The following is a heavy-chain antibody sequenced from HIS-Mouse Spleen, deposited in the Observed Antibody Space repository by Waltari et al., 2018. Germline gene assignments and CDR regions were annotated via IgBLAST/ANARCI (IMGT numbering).Heavy chain of an antibody. J-gene: IGHJ2*01. CDR1: GGSISSSSYY. Sequence: QLQLQESGPGLVKPSETLSLTCTVSGGSISSSSYYWGWIRQPPGKGLEWIGSIDYSGSPNATPSLKSRVTISVDTSKNQFSLRLSSVTAADTAVYYCAREIPYSSSWYDWYFDLWGRGTLVTVSS. CDR3: AREIPYSSSWYDWYFDL. D-gene: IGHD6-13*01. CDR2: IDYSGSP. V-gene: IGHV4-39*07.